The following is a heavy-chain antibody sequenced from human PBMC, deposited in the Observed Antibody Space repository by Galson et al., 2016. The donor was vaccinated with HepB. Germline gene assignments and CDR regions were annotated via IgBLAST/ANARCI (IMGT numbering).Heavy chain of an antibody. V-gene: IGHV3-66*02. J-gene: IGHJ4*02. CDR2: IYRGGET. CDR1: GIVVSSTH. Sequence: SLRLSCAASGIVVSSTHFSWVRQTPGKGLEWVSDIYRGGETYHADSVKGRFTISRDNSKNTLYLHVGSLRPEDMAVYYCVRVGSGYDYWGQGTLVTVSS. CDR3: VRVGSGYDY. D-gene: IGHD3-22*01.